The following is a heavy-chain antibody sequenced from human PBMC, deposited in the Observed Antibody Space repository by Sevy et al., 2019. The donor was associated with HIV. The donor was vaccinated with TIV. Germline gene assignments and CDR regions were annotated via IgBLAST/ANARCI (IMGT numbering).Heavy chain of an antibody. V-gene: IGHV3-30-3*01. D-gene: IGHD3-16*01. CDR3: ARDFGDPRNHNYYYYGMDV. CDR2: ISYDGSNK. CDR1: GFTFSSYA. Sequence: GGSLRLSCAASGFTFSSYAMHWVRQAPGKGLEWVAVISYDGSNKYYADSVKGRFTISRDNSKNTLYLQMNSLRAEDTAVYYCARDFGDPRNHNYYYYGMDVWGQGTTVTVSS. J-gene: IGHJ6*02.